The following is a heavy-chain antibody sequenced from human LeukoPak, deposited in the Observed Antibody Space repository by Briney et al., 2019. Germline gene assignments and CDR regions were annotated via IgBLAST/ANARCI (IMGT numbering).Heavy chain of an antibody. J-gene: IGHJ3*02. D-gene: IGHD3-10*01. Sequence: SWNSGSIGYADSVKGRFTISRDNAKNSLYLQMNSLRAEDTALYYCAKELYSGSYLLDAFDIWGQGTMVTVSS. CDR2: SWNSGSI. V-gene: IGHV3-9*01. CDR3: AKELYSGSYLLDAFDI.